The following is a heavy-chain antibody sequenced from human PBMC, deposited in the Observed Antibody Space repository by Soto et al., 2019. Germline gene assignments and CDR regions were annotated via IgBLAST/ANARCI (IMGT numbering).Heavy chain of an antibody. CDR1: GYTFTSYD. J-gene: IGHJ4*02. V-gene: IGHV1-8*01. Sequence: QVQLVQSGAEVKKPGASVKVSCKASGYTFTSYDINWVRQATGQGLAWMGWMNPNNNNTGDAQKSQGRAPMTWNTSIRTAYMELSRLGSEVTAGYYGARGPPPSFNDYWGQGTRVTVSS. D-gene: IGHD6-6*01. CDR2: MNPNNNNT. CDR3: ARGPPPSFNDY.